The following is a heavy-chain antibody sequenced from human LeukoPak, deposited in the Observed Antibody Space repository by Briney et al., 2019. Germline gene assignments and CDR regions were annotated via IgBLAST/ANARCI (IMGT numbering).Heavy chain of an antibody. Sequence: KPSETLSLTCAVYGGSFSGYYWSWIRQPPGKGLEWIGSIHHTGSTYYNPSLKSRVTISVDTSKNQFSLKLSSVTAADTAVYYCARGSRTFGVVVVVATAGDAFDIWGQGTMVTVSS. CDR3: ARGSRTFGVVVVVATAGDAFDI. D-gene: IGHD2-15*01. CDR2: IHHTGST. V-gene: IGHV4-34*01. J-gene: IGHJ3*02. CDR1: GGSFSGYY.